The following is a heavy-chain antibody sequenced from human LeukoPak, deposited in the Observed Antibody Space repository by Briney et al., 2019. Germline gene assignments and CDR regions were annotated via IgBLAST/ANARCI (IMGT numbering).Heavy chain of an antibody. J-gene: IGHJ4*02. CDR3: ARGGGAGLFYYFDF. CDR2: IPYDGSDK. V-gene: IGHV3-30*02. Sequence: GGSLRLSCAASGFPFSSYGMHWVRQAPGKGLEWVAFIPYDGSDKFYADSVKGRFTISRDNSKNTLYLQMNSLRAEDTAVYYCARGGGAGLFYYFDFWGQGTLVTVSS. D-gene: IGHD2-21*01. CDR1: GFPFSSYG.